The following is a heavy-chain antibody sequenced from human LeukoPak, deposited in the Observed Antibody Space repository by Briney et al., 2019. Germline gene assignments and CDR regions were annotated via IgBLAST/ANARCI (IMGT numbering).Heavy chain of an antibody. V-gene: IGHV1-46*01. CDR2: INPSGGST. Sequence: ASVKVSCKASGYTFTSYYMHWVRQAPGQGLEWMGIINPSGGSTSCAQKFQGRVTMTRDMSTSTVYMELSSLRSEDTAVYYCAYDSSGYYYFDYWGQGTLVTVSS. D-gene: IGHD3-22*01. CDR1: GYTFTSYY. CDR3: AYDSSGYYYFDY. J-gene: IGHJ4*02.